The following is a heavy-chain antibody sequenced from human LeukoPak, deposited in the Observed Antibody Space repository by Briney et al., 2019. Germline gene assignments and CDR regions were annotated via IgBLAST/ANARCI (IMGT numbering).Heavy chain of an antibody. CDR3: ASLYSSSSEVGGDY. D-gene: IGHD6-6*01. CDR2: ISSSGGST. V-gene: IGHV3-23*01. CDR1: GFTLSSYA. J-gene: IGHJ4*02. Sequence: PGGSLRLSCAASGFTLSSYAMSWVRQAPGKGLQWVSGISSSGGSTYYVDSVKGRFTISTDNSKNTLYLQMNSLKTEDTAVYYCASLYSSSSEVGGDYWGQGTLVTVSS.